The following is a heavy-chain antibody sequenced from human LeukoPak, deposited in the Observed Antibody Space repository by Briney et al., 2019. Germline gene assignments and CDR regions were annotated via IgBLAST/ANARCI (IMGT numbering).Heavy chain of an antibody. V-gene: IGHV3-23*01. CDR1: GFTFSSYG. CDR3: AKDLFACSSTSCYSQSH. CDR2: ISGSGGST. D-gene: IGHD2-2*01. Sequence: GGPLRLSCAASGFTFSSYGMSWVRQAPGKGLEWVSAISGSGGSTYYADSVKGRFTISRDNSKNTLYLQMNSLRAEDTAVYYCAKDLFACSSTSCYSQSHWGQGTLVTVSS. J-gene: IGHJ4*02.